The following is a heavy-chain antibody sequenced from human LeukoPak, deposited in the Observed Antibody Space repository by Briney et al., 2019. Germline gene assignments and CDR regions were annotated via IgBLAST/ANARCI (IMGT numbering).Heavy chain of an antibody. CDR3: AELGITMIGGV. D-gene: IGHD3-10*02. Sequence: GGSLRLSCAASGFTFSSYEMNWVRQAQGKGLEWVSYISSSGSTIYYADSVKGRFTISRDNAKNSLYLQMNSLRAEDTAVYYCAELGITMIGGVWGKGTTVTVSS. J-gene: IGHJ6*04. V-gene: IGHV3-48*03. CDR1: GFTFSSYE. CDR2: ISSSGSTI.